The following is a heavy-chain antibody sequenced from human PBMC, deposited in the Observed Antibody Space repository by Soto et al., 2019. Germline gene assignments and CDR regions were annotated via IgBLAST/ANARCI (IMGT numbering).Heavy chain of an antibody. V-gene: IGHV3-7*03. Sequence: EVQLVQSGGGLVQPGGSLRLSCVGSGFTFTDFYMNWVRQAPGKGLEWVANIRPDGSETNYVESVKGRFTTSRDNAKNPPFPPMDSPGGHHPAVFFLWGRGGHDYNYWGQGILVTVSS. J-gene: IGHJ4*02. CDR3: WGRGGHDYNY. CDR2: IRPDGSET. CDR1: GFTFTDFY. D-gene: IGHD4-4*01.